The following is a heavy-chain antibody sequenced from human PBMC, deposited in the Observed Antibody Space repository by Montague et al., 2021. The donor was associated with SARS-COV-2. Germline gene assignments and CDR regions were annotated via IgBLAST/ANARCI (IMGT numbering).Heavy chain of an antibody. D-gene: IGHD3-22*01. CDR2: INHNGST. CDR1: GVSFSSYH. Sequence: SETLSLTCAMSGVSFSSYHYSWFRQPPAKGLEWMGDINHNGSTNYNPSPKSRRTISIVTSKRQYSLKMISVTAAATAVDYCARGLTDISMIVVVLLGASHYFDSWGQGNLVTVSS. CDR3: ARGLTDISMIVVVLLGASHYFDS. J-gene: IGHJ4*02. V-gene: IGHV4-34*01.